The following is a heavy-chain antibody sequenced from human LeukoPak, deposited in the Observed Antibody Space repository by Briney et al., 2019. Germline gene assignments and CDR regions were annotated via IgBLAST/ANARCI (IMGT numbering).Heavy chain of an antibody. V-gene: IGHV1-18*01. Sequence: GASVKVSCKASGYTFTSYGISWVRQAPGQGLEWMGWISAYNGNTNYAQKLQGRVTMTTDTSTSTAYMELRSLRSDDTAVYYCARQTYYDFWSGYSDYFDYWGQGTLVTVSS. CDR2: ISAYNGNT. CDR3: ARQTYYDFWSGYSDYFDY. CDR1: GYTFTSYG. D-gene: IGHD3-3*01. J-gene: IGHJ4*02.